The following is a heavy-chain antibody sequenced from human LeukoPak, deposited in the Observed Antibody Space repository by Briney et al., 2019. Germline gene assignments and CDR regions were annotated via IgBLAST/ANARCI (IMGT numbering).Heavy chain of an antibody. CDR3: AMVGVPGRSCMDV. V-gene: IGHV5-51*01. CDR2: IYPGDSDT. CDR1: GYTFTSYC. D-gene: IGHD1-26*01. Sequence: GESLKISSKGSGYTFTSYCIGWVRQKPGKGRGGMGIIYPGDSDTRYSPYFQGHVTTSSDKSIITTYRQCIRPNGSDTALYYCAMVGVPGRSCMDVWGPRTTVTVSS. J-gene: IGHJ6*02.